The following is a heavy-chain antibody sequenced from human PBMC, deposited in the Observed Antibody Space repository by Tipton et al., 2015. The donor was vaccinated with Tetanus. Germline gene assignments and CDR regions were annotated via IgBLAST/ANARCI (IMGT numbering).Heavy chain of an antibody. Sequence: QLVQSGAEVRKPGESLQISCKGSGYNFTIYYIGWVRQMPGKGLEWMGIIYPADSNTIYSPSFQGQVTISADRSTNTAYLQWSSLQASDTAIYYCARRRTTTALANYFDSWGQGTQVTVSS. J-gene: IGHJ4*02. CDR1: GYNFTIYY. V-gene: IGHV5-51*01. D-gene: IGHD1-1*01. CDR3: ARRRTTTALANYFDS. CDR2: IYPADSNT.